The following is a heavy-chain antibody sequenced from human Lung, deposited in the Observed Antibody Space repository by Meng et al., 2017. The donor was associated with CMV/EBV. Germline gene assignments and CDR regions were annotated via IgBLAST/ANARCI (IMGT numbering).Heavy chain of an antibody. J-gene: IGHJ3*02. D-gene: IGHD3-9*01. CDR2: IKPNSGDT. CDR1: GYTFTGYY. Sequence: GESLKISCKASGYTFTGYYMHWVRQAPGHGLEWMGWIKPNSGDTNYAQKFQDRVTMTSDTSISTAYMELARLSSDDTAVYYCARESGLTVADPSGFDIWGHGTVVTVSS. CDR3: ARESGLTVADPSGFDI. V-gene: IGHV1-2*02.